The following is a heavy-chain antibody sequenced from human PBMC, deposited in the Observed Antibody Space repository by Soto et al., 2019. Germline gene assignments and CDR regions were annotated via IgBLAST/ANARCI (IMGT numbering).Heavy chain of an antibody. D-gene: IGHD6-6*01. V-gene: IGHV3-66*01. CDR2: IYSGGNT. CDR3: ARGASIAGVPALDV. J-gene: IGHJ6*02. CDR1: GFTVSNNY. Sequence: GGSLRLSCAASGFTVSNNYMSWVRQAPGKGLEWVAVIYSGGNTYYADSVKGRFTISRDNSKNMLYLQMNNLRVEDTAVYYCARGASIAGVPALDVGVQGTSVTVAS.